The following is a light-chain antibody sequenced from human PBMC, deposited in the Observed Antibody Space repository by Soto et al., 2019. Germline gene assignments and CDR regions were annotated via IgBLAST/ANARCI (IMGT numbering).Light chain of an antibody. J-gene: IGLJ1*01. CDR3: SSYTSSSTDV. CDR2: EVS. V-gene: IGLV2-14*01. CDR1: NSDVGGYNY. Sequence: QSALTQPHSVSGSPGQSVAISCTGTNSDVGGYNYVSWYQQHPGKAPKLMIYEVSNRPSGVSNRFSGSKSGNTASLTISGLQAEDEADYYCSSYTSSSTDVFGTGTKVTVL.